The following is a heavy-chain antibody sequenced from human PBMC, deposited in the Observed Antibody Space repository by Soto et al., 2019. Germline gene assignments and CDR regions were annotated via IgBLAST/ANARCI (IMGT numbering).Heavy chain of an antibody. CDR3: ARYPTTGGVYADY. CDR2: IFYSGST. Sequence: PSETLSLTCTVSSDSISSNYYSWGWIRQPPGKGLEWIGSIFYSGSTYYNPSLESRVTISVDTSKNQFSLRLSSVTAADTAVYNCARYPTTGGVYADYWGQGTLVTVSS. V-gene: IGHV4-39*01. J-gene: IGHJ4*02. CDR1: SDSISSNYYS. D-gene: IGHD4-17*01.